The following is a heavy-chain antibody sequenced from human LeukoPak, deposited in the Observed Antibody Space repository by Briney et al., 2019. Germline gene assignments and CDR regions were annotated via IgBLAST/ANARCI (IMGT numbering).Heavy chain of an antibody. Sequence: PGGSLRLSCEASGFSFRSYEMNWVRQAPGKGLEWIAYLSSSGSAFSYADSVKGRFTIARDNAKNSVYLEMNSLRADDTAVYYCAELGITMIGGVWGKGTTVTVSS. CDR1: GFSFRSYE. J-gene: IGHJ6*04. CDR2: LSSSGSAF. CDR3: AELGITMIGGV. V-gene: IGHV3-48*03. D-gene: IGHD3-10*02.